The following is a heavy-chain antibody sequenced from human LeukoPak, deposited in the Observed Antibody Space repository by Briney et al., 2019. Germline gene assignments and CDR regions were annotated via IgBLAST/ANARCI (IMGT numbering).Heavy chain of an antibody. CDR1: GGSISSSNW. CDR2: IYYSGST. CDR3: ARDTGYCSSTSCYSDGNWFDP. D-gene: IGHD2-2*01. V-gene: IGHV4-4*02. J-gene: IGHJ5*02. Sequence: SETLSLTCAVSGGSISSSNWWSWVRQPPGKGLEWIGYIYYSGSTNYNPSLKSRVTISVDTSKNQFSLKLSSVTAADTAVYYCARDTGYCSSTSCYSDGNWFDPWGQGTLVTVSS.